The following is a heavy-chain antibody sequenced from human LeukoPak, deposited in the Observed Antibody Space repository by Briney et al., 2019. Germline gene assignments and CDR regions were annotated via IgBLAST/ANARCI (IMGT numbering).Heavy chain of an antibody. CDR2: INHSGST. V-gene: IGHV4-34*01. Sequence: SETLSLTCAVYGGSFSGYYWSWIRQPPGKGLEWIGEINHSGSTNYNPSLKSRVTISVDTSKNQFSLKLSSVTAADTAVYYCARERPGDDFWSGYSSWGQGTLVTVSS. D-gene: IGHD3-3*01. CDR1: GGSFSGYY. CDR3: ARERPGDDFWSGYSS. J-gene: IGHJ4*02.